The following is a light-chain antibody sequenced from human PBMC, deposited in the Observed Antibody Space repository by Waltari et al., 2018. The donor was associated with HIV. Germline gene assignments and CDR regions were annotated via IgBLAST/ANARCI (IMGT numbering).Light chain of an antibody. V-gene: IGLV1-47*01. CDR2: RNN. CDR1: SSNIGSNY. Sequence: QSVLTQPPSASGTPVPRVTISCSGSSSNIGSNYVYWYQQLPGTAPKRLLYRNNQRPSGVPDRFSGSKSGTSASLAISGLRSEDEADYYCAAWGNSLSLLFGGGTKLTVL. J-gene: IGLJ2*01. CDR3: AAWGNSLSLL.